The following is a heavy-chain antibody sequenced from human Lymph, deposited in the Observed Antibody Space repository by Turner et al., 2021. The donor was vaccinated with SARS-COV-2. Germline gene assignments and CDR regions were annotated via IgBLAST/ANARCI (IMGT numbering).Heavy chain of an antibody. D-gene: IGHD2-2*01. V-gene: IGHV1-69*01. J-gene: IGHJ4*02. CDR2: IIPIVGTA. CDR1: GGTFSSYA. Sequence: QVQLVQSGAEVKKPGSSVKVSCKASGGTFSSYAISWVRQAPGQGLEWMGEIIPIVGTANYEQKFQGRVTITADASTSTAHMELSSLRSEDTAVYYCARGSRDCSSTSCYPFFDYWGQGTLVTVSS. CDR3: ARGSRDCSSTSCYPFFDY.